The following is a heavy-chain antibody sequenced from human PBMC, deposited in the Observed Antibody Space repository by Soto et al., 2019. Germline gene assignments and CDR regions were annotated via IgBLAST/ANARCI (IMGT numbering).Heavy chain of an antibody. CDR2: INAGNGNT. Sequence: ASVKVSCKASGYTFTSYAMHWVRQAPGQRLEWMGWINAGNGNTKYSQKFQGRVTITRDTSASTAYMELSSLRSEDTAVYYCARSIRFLEWLSESYYYYMDVWGQGTTVTVSS. V-gene: IGHV1-3*01. J-gene: IGHJ6*03. CDR1: GYTFTSYA. D-gene: IGHD3-3*01. CDR3: ARSIRFLEWLSESYYYYMDV.